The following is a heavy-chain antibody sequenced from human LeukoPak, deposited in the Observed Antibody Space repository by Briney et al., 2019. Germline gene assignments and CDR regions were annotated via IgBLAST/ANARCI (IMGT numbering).Heavy chain of an antibody. D-gene: IGHD6-6*01. CDR2: FFPGDSDT. J-gene: IGHJ5*02. V-gene: IGHV5-51*01. CDR1: GYSFTSYW. CDR3: ARRFPPYSSSDRGGWFDP. Sequence: GESLKISCKGSGYSFTSYWIGWVRQMPGKGLEWLGVFFPGDSDTRYSPSFQGQVTISADKPISPAYLQWSSLTASDTAMYYCARRFPPYSSSDRGGWFDPWGQGTLVTVSS.